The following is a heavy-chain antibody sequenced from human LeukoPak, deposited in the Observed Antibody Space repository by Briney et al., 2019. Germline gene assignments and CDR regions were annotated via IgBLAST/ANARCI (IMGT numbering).Heavy chain of an antibody. J-gene: IGHJ6*03. D-gene: IGHD2-2*01. V-gene: IGHV1-2*02. CDR2: INPNSGGT. CDR1: GYTFTGYY. CDR3: ARVLGYCSSTSCFRGDYYYYYYMDV. Sequence: ASVKVSCKASGYTFTGYYMHWVRQAHGQGLEWMGWINPNSGGTNYAQKFQGRVTMTRDTSISTAYMELSRLRSDDTAVYYCARVLGYCSSTSCFRGDYYYYYYMDVWGKGTTVTVSS.